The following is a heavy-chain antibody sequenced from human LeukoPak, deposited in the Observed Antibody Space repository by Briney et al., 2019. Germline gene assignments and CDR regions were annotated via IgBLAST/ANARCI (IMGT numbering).Heavy chain of an antibody. CDR3: ARYDYSNLDMAEYFQN. J-gene: IGHJ1*01. CDR1: GYTFTGYY. D-gene: IGHD4-11*01. V-gene: IGHV1-2*02. Sequence: ASVKVSCKASGYTFTGYYMDWVRQAPGQGLEWMGWINPNSGGTNYAQKFQGRVTLTRDTSISTAYMELSRLRSDDTAVYYCARYDYSNLDMAEYFQNWGHGTLVTVSS. CDR2: INPNSGGT.